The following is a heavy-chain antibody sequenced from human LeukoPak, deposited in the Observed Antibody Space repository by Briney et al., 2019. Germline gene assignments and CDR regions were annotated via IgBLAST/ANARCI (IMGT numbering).Heavy chain of an antibody. CDR3: ARESWIQLWSPNKYFDY. V-gene: IGHV4-34*01. CDR2: IDHSGST. Sequence: NSSETLSLTCAVYGGSFSGYYWSWIRQPPGKGLEWIGEIDHSGSTNYNPSLKSRVTISVDTSKNQFSLKLSSVTAADTAVYYCARESWIQLWSPNKYFDYWGQGTLVTVSS. D-gene: IGHD5-18*01. CDR1: GGSFSGYY. J-gene: IGHJ4*02.